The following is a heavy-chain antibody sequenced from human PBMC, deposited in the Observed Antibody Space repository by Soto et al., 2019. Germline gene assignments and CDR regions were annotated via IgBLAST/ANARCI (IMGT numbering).Heavy chain of an antibody. D-gene: IGHD2-15*01. Sequence: QITLKESGPTLVKPTQTLTLTCTFSGFSLSTSGVGVGWIRQPPGKALEWLALIYWDDDKRYSPSLKSRLTIPKGPPQNQGVLTMTDMAPVDTATYYCAHGIVVVVAAPPRSVYFDYWGQGTLVTVSS. J-gene: IGHJ4*02. CDR1: GFSLSTSGVG. CDR3: AHGIVVVVAAPPRSVYFDY. CDR2: IYWDDDK. V-gene: IGHV2-5*02.